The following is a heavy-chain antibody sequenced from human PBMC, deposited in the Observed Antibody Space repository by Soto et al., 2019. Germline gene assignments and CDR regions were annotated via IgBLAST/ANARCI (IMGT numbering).Heavy chain of an antibody. J-gene: IGHJ6*02. V-gene: IGHV4-4*02. CDR3: AXAWPSVDSYGSGVMDV. CDR1: GGSISSSNW. Sequence: QVQLQESGPGLVKPSGTLSVTCAVSGGSISSSNWWNWVRQPPGKGLEWIGEIYHSGSTNYNPSLRSRVTLSLDKSKNQFSLRVKSVTAADTAEXXXAXAWPSVDSYGSGVMDVWGQGTTATVSS. D-gene: IGHD5-18*01. CDR2: IYHSGST.